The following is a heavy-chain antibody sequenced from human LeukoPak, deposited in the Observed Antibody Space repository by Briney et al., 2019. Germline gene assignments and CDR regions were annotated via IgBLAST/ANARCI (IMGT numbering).Heavy chain of an antibody. D-gene: IGHD3-3*01. CDR2: IYTSGST. Sequence: KPSETLSLTCTVSGGSISSYYWSWIRQPAGKGLEWIGRIYTSGSTNYNLSLKSRVTISVDTSKNQFSLKLSSVTAADTAVYYCARDKGFITIFGVARGGWFDPWGQGTLVTVSS. V-gene: IGHV4-4*07. CDR3: ARDKGFITIFGVARGGWFDP. CDR1: GGSISSYY. J-gene: IGHJ5*02.